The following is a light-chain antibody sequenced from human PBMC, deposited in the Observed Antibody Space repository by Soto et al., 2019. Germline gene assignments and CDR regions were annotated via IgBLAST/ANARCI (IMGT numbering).Light chain of an antibody. J-gene: IGKJ3*01. CDR2: GTS. CDR3: QLYGSSYT. CDR1: QNVRSNY. Sequence: EIVLTQSPGTLSLSPGERATLSCRASQNVRSNYLAWYQQQPGQAPRLLIYGTSARATGIPDRFSGSGSGTDFTLTISRLEPEDFAVYYCQLYGSSYTFGPGTKVEIK. V-gene: IGKV3-20*01.